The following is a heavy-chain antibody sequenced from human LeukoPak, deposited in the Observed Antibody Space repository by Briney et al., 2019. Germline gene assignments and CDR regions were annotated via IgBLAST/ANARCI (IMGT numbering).Heavy chain of an antibody. J-gene: IGHJ4*02. Sequence: GGSLRLSCSASGFTFNSYAMHWVRQAPGKGLEYVSAISSNGGSTYYADSVKGRFTISRDNSKNTLYLQMSSLRAEDTAVYYCVKDRGWGLWFGELYYWGQGTLVTVSS. D-gene: IGHD3-10*01. CDR2: ISSNGGST. CDR3: VKDRGWGLWFGELYY. V-gene: IGHV3-64D*06. CDR1: GFTFNSYA.